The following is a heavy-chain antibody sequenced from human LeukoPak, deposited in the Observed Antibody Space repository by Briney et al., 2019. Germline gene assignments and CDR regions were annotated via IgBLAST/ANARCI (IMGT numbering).Heavy chain of an antibody. J-gene: IGHJ4*02. D-gene: IGHD3-10*01. CDR2: IRSKAYGGTT. CDR1: GFTFGDYA. Sequence: GGSLRLSCTASGFTFGDYAMSWFRQAPGKGLEWVGFIRSKAYGGTTECAASVKGRFTISRDDSKSIAYLQMNSLKTEDTAVYYCTRDGDGFYGSGSYSDYWGQGTLVTVSS. CDR3: TRDGDGFYGSGSYSDY. V-gene: IGHV3-49*03.